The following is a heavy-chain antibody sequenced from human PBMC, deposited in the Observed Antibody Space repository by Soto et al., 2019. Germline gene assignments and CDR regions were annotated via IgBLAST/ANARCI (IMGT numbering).Heavy chain of an antibody. CDR3: AKDGVGATPRPDAFDI. CDR1: GFTFSDYY. CDR2: ISSSGSTI. D-gene: IGHD1-26*01. V-gene: IGHV3-11*01. J-gene: IGHJ3*02. Sequence: GGSLRLSCAASGFTFSDYYMSWIRQAPGKGLEWVSYISSSGSTIYYADSVKGRFTISRDNAKNSLYLQMNSLRAEDTAVYYCAKDGVGATPRPDAFDIWGQGTMVTVSS.